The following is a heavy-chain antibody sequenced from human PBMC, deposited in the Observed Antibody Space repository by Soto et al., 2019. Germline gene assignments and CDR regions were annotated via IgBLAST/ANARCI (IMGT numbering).Heavy chain of an antibody. CDR2: IYYSGST. V-gene: IGHV4-61*01. D-gene: IGHD6-19*01. CDR1: GGSVSSGSYY. Sequence: PSETLSLTCTVSGGSVSSGSYYWSWIRQPPGKGLEWIGYIYYSGSTNYNPSLKSRVTISVDTSKNQFSLKLSSVTAADTAVYYCARYHSGWYYWFDPWGQGTLVTVSS. CDR3: ARYHSGWYYWFDP. J-gene: IGHJ5*02.